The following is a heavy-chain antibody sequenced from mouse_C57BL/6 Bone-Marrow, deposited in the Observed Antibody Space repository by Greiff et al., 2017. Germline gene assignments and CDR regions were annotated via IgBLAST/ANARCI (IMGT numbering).Heavy chain of an antibody. CDR3: TGLPIYYDYPYAMDY. J-gene: IGHJ4*01. V-gene: IGHV6-3*01. CDR1: GFTFSNYW. CDR2: IRLKSDNYAT. D-gene: IGHD2-4*01. Sequence: EVKVEESGGGLVQPGGSMKLSCVASGFTFSNYWMNWVRQSPEKGLEWVAQIRLKSDNYATHYAESVKGRFTISRDDSKCSVYLQMNNLRAEETGIDYCTGLPIYYDYPYAMDYWGQGTSVTVSS.